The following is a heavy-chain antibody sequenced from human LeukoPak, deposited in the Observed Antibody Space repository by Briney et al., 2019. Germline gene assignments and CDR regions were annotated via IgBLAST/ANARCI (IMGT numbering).Heavy chain of an antibody. Sequence: PGGSPRLSCAASGFTFSSYSMNWVRQAPGKGLEWVSYISSSSSTIYYADSVKGRFTISRDNAKNSLYLQMNSLRAEDTAVYYCAGETIPDVTPSPFDIWGQGTMVTVSS. V-gene: IGHV3-48*04. CDR2: ISSSSSTI. CDR1: GFTFSSYS. D-gene: IGHD4-23*01. J-gene: IGHJ3*02. CDR3: AGETIPDVTPSPFDI.